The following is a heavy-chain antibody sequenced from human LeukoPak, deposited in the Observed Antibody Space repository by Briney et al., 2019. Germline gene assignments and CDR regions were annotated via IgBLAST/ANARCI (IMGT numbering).Heavy chain of an antibody. V-gene: IGHV3-30*18. D-gene: IGHD6-19*01. J-gene: IGHJ4*02. CDR3: AKERYSSGLYFDY. CDR2: ISYDGSNK. CDR1: GFTFSSYG. Sequence: GRSLRLSCAASGFTFSSYGMHWVRQAPGKGLEWVAVISYDGSNKYYADSVKSRFTISRDNSKNTLYLQMNSLRAEDTAVYYCAKERYSSGLYFDYWGQGTLVTVSS.